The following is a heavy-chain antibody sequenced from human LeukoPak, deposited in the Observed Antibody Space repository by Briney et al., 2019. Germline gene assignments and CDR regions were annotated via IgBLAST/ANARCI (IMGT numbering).Heavy chain of an antibody. CDR3: ARDPREYYYDSSGYDY. CDR2: IKEDGSER. D-gene: IGHD3-22*01. Sequence: SXRLXCEGSAFXFSGHWMNWVRQTPGXGLEWVASIKEDGSERQYVDSVKGRFSISRDNTKGSLFLQLNSLRAEDTAVYYCARDPREYYYDSSGYDYWGQGTLVTVSS. J-gene: IGHJ4*02. V-gene: IGHV3-7*03. CDR1: AFXFSGHW.